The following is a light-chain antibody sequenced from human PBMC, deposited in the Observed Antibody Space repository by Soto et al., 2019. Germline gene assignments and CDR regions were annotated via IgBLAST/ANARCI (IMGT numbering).Light chain of an antibody. J-gene: IGKJ1*01. CDR1: QSISSW. CDR2: QAS. CDR3: QQYNINSET. Sequence: DIQMTQSPSTLSASVGDRVTITCRASQSISSWLAWYQQKPGKAPKLLIYQASSLESGVPSRFSGSGSGTEFTLTISSLQHEDFATYYCQQYNINSETFGQGTKVDIK. V-gene: IGKV1-5*03.